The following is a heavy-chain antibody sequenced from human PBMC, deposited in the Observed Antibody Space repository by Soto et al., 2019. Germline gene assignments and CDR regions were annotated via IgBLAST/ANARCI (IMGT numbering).Heavy chain of an antibody. V-gene: IGHV1-69*13. J-gene: IGHJ5*02. CDR2: IIPIFGTA. D-gene: IGHD3-22*01. Sequence: GASVKVSCKASGGTFSSYAISWVRQAPGQGLEWMGGIIPIFGTANYAQKFQGRVTITADESTSTAYMELSSLRSEDTAVYYCARDTENNYDSSGYYYWWFGPWGQGTLVTVSS. CDR1: GGTFSSYA. CDR3: ARDTENNYDSSGYYYWWFGP.